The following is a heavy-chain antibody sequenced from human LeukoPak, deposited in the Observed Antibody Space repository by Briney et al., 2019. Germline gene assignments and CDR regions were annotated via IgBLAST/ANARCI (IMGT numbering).Heavy chain of an antibody. D-gene: IGHD3-22*01. Sequence: SETLSLTCTVSGGSISSSSYYWGWIRQPPGKGLEWIGSIYYSGSTYYNPSLKSRVTISVDTSKNQFSLKLSSVTAADTAVYYCARDSASSGYYYEPDYWGQGTLVTVSS. V-gene: IGHV4-39*07. CDR1: GGSISSSSYY. CDR2: IYYSGST. J-gene: IGHJ4*02. CDR3: ARDSASSGYYYEPDY.